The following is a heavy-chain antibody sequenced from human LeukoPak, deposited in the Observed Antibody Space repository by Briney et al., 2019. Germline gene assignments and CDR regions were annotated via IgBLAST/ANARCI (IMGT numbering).Heavy chain of an antibody. Sequence: GGSLRLSCAASGFTFTSYWMSWVRQAPGKGLEWVANIKQDGSERYYVHSVRGRFTISRDNAKNSLYLQMNSLRAEDTAVYYCATWTGLVPGWGQGTLVTVSS. CDR3: ATWTGLVPG. CDR2: IKQDGSER. V-gene: IGHV3-7*03. D-gene: IGHD6-19*01. J-gene: IGHJ4*02. CDR1: GFTFTSYW.